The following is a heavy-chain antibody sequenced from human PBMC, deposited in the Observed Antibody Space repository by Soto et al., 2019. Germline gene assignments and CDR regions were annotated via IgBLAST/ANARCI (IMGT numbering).Heavy chain of an antibody. CDR1: GFTFSSYG. CDR3: AKVDMRGYYYYGMDV. CDR2: ISYDGSNK. V-gene: IGHV3-30*18. D-gene: IGHD3-9*01. Sequence: LRLSCAASGFTFSSYGMHGVRQAPGKGLEWVAVISYDGSNKYYADSVKGRFTISRDNSKNTLYLQMNSLRAEDTAVYYCAKVDMRGYYYYGMDVWGQGTTVTVSS. J-gene: IGHJ6*02.